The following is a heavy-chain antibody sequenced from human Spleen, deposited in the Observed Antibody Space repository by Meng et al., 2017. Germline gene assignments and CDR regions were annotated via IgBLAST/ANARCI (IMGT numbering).Heavy chain of an antibody. CDR3: ARQIEGFGPFP. CDR2: ISYSGSA. Sequence: SETLSLTCTVSGDSISSYYWSWIRQPPGKGLEWIGYISYSGSANYSPSLKSRVTISVDTSQNQFSLKMRPVTAADTAVYYCARQIEGFGPFPWGQGTLVTVSS. J-gene: IGHJ5*02. CDR1: GDSISSYY. D-gene: IGHD3-10*01. V-gene: IGHV4-59*01.